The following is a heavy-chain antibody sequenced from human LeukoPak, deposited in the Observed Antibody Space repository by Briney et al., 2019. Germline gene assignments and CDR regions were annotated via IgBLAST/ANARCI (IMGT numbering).Heavy chain of an antibody. V-gene: IGHV4-34*01. CDR1: GGSFSGYY. Sequence: PSETLSLTCAVYGGSFSGYYWSWIRQPPGKGLEWIGEINHSGSTNYNPSLKSRVTISVDTSKNRFSLKLSSVTAADTAVYYCVAASGSYYGGFDYWGQGTLVTVSA. D-gene: IGHD1-26*01. CDR2: INHSGST. CDR3: VAASGSYYGGFDY. J-gene: IGHJ4*02.